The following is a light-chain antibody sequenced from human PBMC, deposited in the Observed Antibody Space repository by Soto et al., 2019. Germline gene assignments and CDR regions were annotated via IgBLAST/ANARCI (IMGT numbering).Light chain of an antibody. Sequence: QSVLTQPASVSGSPGQSITISCTGTSSDVGGYNYVSRYQQHPGKAPKLMIYEVSNRPSGVSNRFSGSKSGNTASLTISGLQAEDEADYYCSSYTSSSTPQVFGTGTKLTVL. CDR3: SSYTSSSTPQV. CDR2: EVS. V-gene: IGLV2-14*01. CDR1: SSDVGGYNY. J-gene: IGLJ1*01.